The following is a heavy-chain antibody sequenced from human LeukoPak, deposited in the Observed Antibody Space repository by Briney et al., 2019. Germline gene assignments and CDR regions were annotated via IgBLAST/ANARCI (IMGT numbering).Heavy chain of an antibody. CDR2: IIPIFGTA. Sequence: HWASVKVSCKASGGTFSSYAISWVRQAPGQGLEWMGGIIPIFGTANYAQKFQGRVTITADKSTSTAYMELSSLRSEDTAVYYCARGTYCSSTSCYAVPFDYWGQGTLSPSPQ. D-gene: IGHD2-2*01. CDR1: GGTFSSYA. J-gene: IGHJ4*02. V-gene: IGHV1-69*06. CDR3: ARGTYCSSTSCYAVPFDY.